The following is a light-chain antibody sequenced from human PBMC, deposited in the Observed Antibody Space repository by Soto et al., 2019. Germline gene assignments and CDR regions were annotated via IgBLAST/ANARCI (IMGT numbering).Light chain of an antibody. Sequence: DIQMTQSPPTLSASVGDRVTITCRASQSISGWLAWDQQKPGKAPNLLIYQASTLESGVPSRFSGSGSGTEFTLTISSLQPDDFATYHCQQHNTYSRTFGQGTKVEIK. V-gene: IGKV1-5*03. CDR1: QSISGW. J-gene: IGKJ1*01. CDR2: QAS. CDR3: QQHNTYSRT.